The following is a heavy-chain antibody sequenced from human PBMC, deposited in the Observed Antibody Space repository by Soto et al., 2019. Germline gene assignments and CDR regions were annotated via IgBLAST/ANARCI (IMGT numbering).Heavy chain of an antibody. CDR1: GGSISSSSYY. V-gene: IGHV4-39*01. CDR3: ARWLSVTTIDY. CDR2: IYYSGST. Sequence: PSETLSLTCTVSGGSISSSSYYWGWIRQPPGKGLEWIGSIYYSGSTYYNPSLKSRVTISVDTSKNQFSLKLSSVTAADTAVYYCARWLSVTTIDYWGQGTLVTVSS. J-gene: IGHJ4*02. D-gene: IGHD4-17*01.